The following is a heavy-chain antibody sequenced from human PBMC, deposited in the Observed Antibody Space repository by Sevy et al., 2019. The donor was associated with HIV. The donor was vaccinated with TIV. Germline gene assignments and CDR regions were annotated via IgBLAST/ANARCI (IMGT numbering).Heavy chain of an antibody. J-gene: IGHJ4*02. Sequence: GGSLRLSCAASGFTFSSYAMSWVRQAPGKGLEWVSAISGSGGSTYYADPVKGRFTISRDNSKNTLYLQMNSLRAEDTAVYYCSKDPYDYVWESYRPPAYWGQGTLVTVSS. D-gene: IGHD3-16*02. CDR3: SKDPYDYVWESYRPPAY. V-gene: IGHV3-23*01. CDR2: ISGSGGST. CDR1: GFTFSSYA.